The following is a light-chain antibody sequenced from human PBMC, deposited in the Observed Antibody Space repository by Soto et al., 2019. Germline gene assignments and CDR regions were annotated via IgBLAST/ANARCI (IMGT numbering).Light chain of an antibody. CDR3: QQYAT. V-gene: IGKV3-20*01. CDR1: QSVSSSY. J-gene: IGKJ1*01. Sequence: EIVLTQSPGTLSLSPGERATLSCRASQSVSSSYLAWYQQKPGQAPRLLIYGASSRATGIPDRFSGSGSGTDFTLTTSRLEPEDFAVYYCQQYATFGQGTKVDIK. CDR2: GAS.